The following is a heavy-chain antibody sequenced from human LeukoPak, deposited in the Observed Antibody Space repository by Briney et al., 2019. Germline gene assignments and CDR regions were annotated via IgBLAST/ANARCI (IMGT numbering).Heavy chain of an antibody. CDR2: IYYSRST. Sequence: PSETLSLTCSVSGGSISGSSYYWGWIRQPPGKGLEWIGSIYYSRSTYYNPSLKSRVTISVDTSKTQFSLKLSSVTAADTAVYYCARHADSGFGQLAFDYWGQGTLVTVSS. D-gene: IGHD3-10*01. J-gene: IGHJ4*02. CDR1: GGSISGSSYY. V-gene: IGHV4-39*01. CDR3: ARHADSGFGQLAFDY.